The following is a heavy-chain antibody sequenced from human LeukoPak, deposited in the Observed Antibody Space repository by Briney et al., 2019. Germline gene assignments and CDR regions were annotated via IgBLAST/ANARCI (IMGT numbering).Heavy chain of an antibody. CDR2: INQNGSEK. D-gene: IGHD1-14*01. CDR3: ARFSWYRIDS. CDR1: GFTFSSYW. Sequence: GGSLRLSCAASGFTFSSYWMSWVRRAPGKGLEWVGNINQNGSEKFYVDSVKGRFTISRDNAKNSLYLQMNSMRAEDTAVYYCARFSWYRIDSCGQGTLITVSS. V-gene: IGHV3-7*05. J-gene: IGHJ4*02.